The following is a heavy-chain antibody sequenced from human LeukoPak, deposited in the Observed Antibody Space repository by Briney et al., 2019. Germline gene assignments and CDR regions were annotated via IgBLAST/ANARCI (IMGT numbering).Heavy chain of an antibody. D-gene: IGHD1-26*01. CDR2: FDPEDGET. Sequence: ASVKVSCKVSGYTLTELSMHWVRQAPGKGLEWMGGFDPEDGETIYAQKFQGRVTMTEDTSTDTAYMELNSLRSDDTAVYYCATDRKWELLFDYWGQGTLVTVSS. J-gene: IGHJ4*02. CDR3: ATDRKWELLFDY. V-gene: IGHV1-24*01. CDR1: GYTLTELS.